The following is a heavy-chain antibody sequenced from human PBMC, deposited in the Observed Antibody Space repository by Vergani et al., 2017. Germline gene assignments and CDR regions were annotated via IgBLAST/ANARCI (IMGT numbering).Heavy chain of an antibody. J-gene: IGHJ3*02. Sequence: QVQLPQSGPGLVKPSQTLSLTCAISVDSVSSNSAAWNWIRQSPSRGLEWLGRTYYRSKWFNDYALSVKSRITINPDTSKNQFSLQLNSVTPEDTAVYFCARAGSGWTNNAFDIWGQGTMVTVSS. D-gene: IGHD6-19*01. CDR2: TYYRSKWFN. CDR3: ARAGSGWTNNAFDI. CDR1: VDSVSSNSAA. V-gene: IGHV6-1*01.